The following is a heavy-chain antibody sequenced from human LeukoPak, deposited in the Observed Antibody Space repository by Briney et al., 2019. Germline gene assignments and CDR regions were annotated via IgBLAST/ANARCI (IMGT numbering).Heavy chain of an antibody. V-gene: IGHV3-23*01. J-gene: IGHJ5*02. D-gene: IGHD4/OR15-4a*01. Sequence: GGSLRLSCAASGFTFSSYAMSWVRQAPGKGLEWVSAISGTGGRTYYAGSVKGRFTISRDNSKNTLYLQMNSLRAEDTAVYYCAKEPANSGWFDPWGQGTLVAVSS. CDR3: AKEPANSGWFDP. CDR2: ISGTGGRT. CDR1: GFTFSSYA.